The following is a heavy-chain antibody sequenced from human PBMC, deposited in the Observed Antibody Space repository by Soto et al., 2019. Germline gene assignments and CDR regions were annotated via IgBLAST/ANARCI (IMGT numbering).Heavy chain of an antibody. CDR2: ISSSENT. D-gene: IGHD2-15*01. V-gene: IGHV4-59*08. CDR3: GRLICSSITCSLSPPGNWLDP. Sequence: SETLSLTCTVSGDSISSYYWNWIRQPPGKGQERIGYISSSENTHYNPSLGGRVTISADTSKNQFSLELRSVTAADTAVYYCGRLICSSITCSLSPPGNWLDPWGQGTLVTVSS. CDR1: GDSISSYY. J-gene: IGHJ5*02.